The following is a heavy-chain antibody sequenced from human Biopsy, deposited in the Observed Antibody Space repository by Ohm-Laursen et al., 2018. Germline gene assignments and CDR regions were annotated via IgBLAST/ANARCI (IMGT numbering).Heavy chain of an antibody. CDR1: GFTFSNYA. CDR3: AKPADSYGSEFYFDY. V-gene: IGHV3-23*01. J-gene: IGHJ4*02. CDR2: INTSGGST. Sequence: SLRLSCTASGFTFSNYAITWVRQAPGKGLEWVSVINTSGGSTHYAVSVKGRFTISRDNSKNTLYLRMNSLRAEDTAVYYCAKPADSYGSEFYFDYWGQGTLVTVSS. D-gene: IGHD4-17*01.